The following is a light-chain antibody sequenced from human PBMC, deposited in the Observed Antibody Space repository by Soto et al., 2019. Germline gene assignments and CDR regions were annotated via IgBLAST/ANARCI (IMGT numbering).Light chain of an antibody. CDR3: QQYDNLPIT. Sequence: DIQMTQSPSSLSASVGDRVTITCQASQEISNYLNWYKQKPGKAPKLLIYDASNLETGVPSRFSGSGSGTDFTFTISSLQPEDIATYYCQQYDNLPITFGQGTRLEIK. CDR1: QEISNY. J-gene: IGKJ5*01. CDR2: DAS. V-gene: IGKV1-33*01.